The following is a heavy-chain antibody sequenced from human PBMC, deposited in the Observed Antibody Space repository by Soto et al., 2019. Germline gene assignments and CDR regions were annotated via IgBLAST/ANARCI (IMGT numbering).Heavy chain of an antibody. CDR3: ARDPGYSYGYN. CDR2: IWYDGSNK. D-gene: IGHD5-18*01. J-gene: IGHJ4*02. Sequence: PGGSLRLSCAASGFTFSSYGMHWVRPAPGKGLEWVAVIWYDGSNKYYADSVKGRFTISRDNSKNTLYLQMNSLRAEDTAVYYCARDPGYSYGYNWGQGTLVTVSS. CDR1: GFTFSSYG. V-gene: IGHV3-33*01.